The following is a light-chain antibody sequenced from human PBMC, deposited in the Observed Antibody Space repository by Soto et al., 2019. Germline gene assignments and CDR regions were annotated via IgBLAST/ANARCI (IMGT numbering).Light chain of an antibody. Sequence: EIVLTQSPATLSWSPGERATLSCRSSQSVSSYLAWYQQKPGHAPRLLIYDASNRATGIPARFSGSGSGTDFTLTISSLEPEDFAVYYCQQRSKLFTFGPGNKVDIK. J-gene: IGKJ3*01. V-gene: IGKV3-11*01. CDR2: DAS. CDR3: QQRSKLFT. CDR1: QSVSSY.